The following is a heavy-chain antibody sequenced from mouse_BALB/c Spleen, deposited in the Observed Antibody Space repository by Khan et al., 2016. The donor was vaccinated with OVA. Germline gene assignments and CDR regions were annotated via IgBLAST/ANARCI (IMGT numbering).Heavy chain of an antibody. CDR2: IDPENGNT. D-gene: IGHD2-3*01. V-gene: IGHV14-1*02. CDR3: TRDGYSPWFAY. J-gene: IGHJ3*01. CDR1: GFNIKDYY. Sequence: VQLQQSGAELVRPGALVKLSCKASGFNIKDYYIHWVKQRPEQGLEWIGGIDPENGNTTYDPKFQGKASITADTSSNTAYLQLSSLTSEDTAVDYCTRDGYSPWFAYWGQGTLVTVSA.